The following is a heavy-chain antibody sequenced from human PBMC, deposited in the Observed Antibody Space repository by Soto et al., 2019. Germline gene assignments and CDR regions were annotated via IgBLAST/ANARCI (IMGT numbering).Heavy chain of an antibody. Sequence: QVQLVESGGGVVQPGRSLRLSCAASGFTFNNYGMHWVRQAPGKGLEWVAVISYDGSNKYYADSVKGRFTISRDNSKNMVYLQMNSLRAEDTAVYYCAKERDGDGWYFDLWGRGTLVTVSS. CDR2: ISYDGSNK. CDR3: AKERDGDGWYFDL. J-gene: IGHJ2*01. CDR1: GFTFNNYG. V-gene: IGHV3-30*18. D-gene: IGHD7-27*01.